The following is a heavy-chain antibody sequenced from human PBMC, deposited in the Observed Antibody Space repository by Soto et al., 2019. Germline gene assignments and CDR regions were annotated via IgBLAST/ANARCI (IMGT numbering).Heavy chain of an antibody. D-gene: IGHD3-16*02. CDR3: ARADLGHPPIYDYVWGSYRSNWFDP. CDR2: IYHSGST. CDR1: GGSFSGYY. Sequence: SETLSLTCAVYGGSFSGYYWSWIRQPPGKGLEWIGYIYHSGSTYYNPSLKSRVTISVDRSKNQFSLKLSSVTAADTAVYYCARADLGHPPIYDYVWGSYRSNWFDPWGQGTLVTVSS. V-gene: IGHV4-30-2*01. J-gene: IGHJ5*02.